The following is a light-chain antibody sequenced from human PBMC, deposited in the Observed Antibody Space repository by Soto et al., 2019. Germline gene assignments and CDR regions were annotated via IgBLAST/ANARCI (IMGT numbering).Light chain of an antibody. V-gene: IGKV1-39*01. CDR1: QSISTY. CDR3: QQGYSAPWT. J-gene: IGKJ1*01. CDR2: AAS. Sequence: DIQMTQSPSSLSASLGDRVTITYRASQSISTYLHWYQQTPGKPPELLIYAASNLQSGVPSRFSGGGSGTDFTLTISSLQPEDFATYYCQQGYSAPWTFGQGTKVEIK.